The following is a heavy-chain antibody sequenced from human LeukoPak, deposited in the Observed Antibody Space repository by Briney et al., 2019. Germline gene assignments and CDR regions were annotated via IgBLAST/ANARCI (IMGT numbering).Heavy chain of an antibody. D-gene: IGHD1-26*01. CDR3: ARVGSYHYMDV. V-gene: IGHV4-34*01. CDR2: INHSGGT. Sequence: KPSETLSLTCAVYGGSFSGYYWSWIRQPPGKGLEWIGEINHSGGTNYNPSLKSRATISVDTSKNQFSLKLSSVTAADTAVYYCARVGSYHYMDVWGKGTTVTVSS. CDR1: GGSFSGYY. J-gene: IGHJ6*03.